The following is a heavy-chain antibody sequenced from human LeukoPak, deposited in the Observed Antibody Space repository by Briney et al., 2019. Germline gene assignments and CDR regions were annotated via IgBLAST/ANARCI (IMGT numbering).Heavy chain of an antibody. Sequence: SETLSLTCTVSGGSISSFYWSWIRQPPGKGLEWIGYLYYTGGTTHNPSLKSRVTLSVDTSKNQLSLSLRSVTAADTALYFCARHVLSCRGRSCYPNWFDSWGQGILVTV. CDR1: GGSISSFY. J-gene: IGHJ5*01. D-gene: IGHD2-15*01. V-gene: IGHV4-59*08. CDR2: LYYTGGT. CDR3: ARHVLSCRGRSCYPNWFDS.